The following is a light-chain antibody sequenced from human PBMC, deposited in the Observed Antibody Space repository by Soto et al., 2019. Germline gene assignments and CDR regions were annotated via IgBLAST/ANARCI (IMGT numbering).Light chain of an antibody. CDR1: SSDIGTYDY. CDR3: CSYGGGNNFYV. J-gene: IGLJ1*01. CDR2: EVS. Sequence: ALTQPPSASGSPGQSVTISCTGTSSDIGTYDYVSWYQHLPDKAPKLIIYEVSKRPSGVPDRFSGSKSGNTASLTVSGLQAEDEGDYYCCSYGGGNNFYVFGTGTKVTVL. V-gene: IGLV2-8*01.